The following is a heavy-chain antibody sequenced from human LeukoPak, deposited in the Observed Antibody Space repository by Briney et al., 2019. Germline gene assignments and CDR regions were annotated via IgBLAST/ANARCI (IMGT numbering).Heavy chain of an antibody. CDR3: ASLRITMVRGVLNYYGMDV. CDR1: GGSFSGYY. J-gene: IGHJ6*04. D-gene: IGHD3-10*01. V-gene: IGHV4-34*01. Sequence: SETLSLTCAVYGGSFSGYYWSWIRQPPGKGLEWIGEINHSGSTNYNPSLKSRVTISVDTSKNQFSLKLSSVTAADTAVYYCASLRITMVRGVLNYYGMDVWGKGTTVTASS. CDR2: INHSGST.